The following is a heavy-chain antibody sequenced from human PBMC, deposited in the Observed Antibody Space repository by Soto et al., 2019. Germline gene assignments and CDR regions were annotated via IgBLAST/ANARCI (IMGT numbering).Heavy chain of an antibody. CDR1: GGTFRSYA. Sequence: VQLVQAGAEVKKPGSSVEVACKASGGTFRSYAISWVRQAPGQGLAWMGGTIPIFGTANDAQKFQGRVTITADETTSTAYMELSSLRSADTAVYYCASNEAQLLYLNWFDPWGQGTLVTVSS. CDR3: ASNEAQLLYLNWFDP. V-gene: IGHV1-69*01. CDR2: TIPIFGTA. D-gene: IGHD2-2*02. J-gene: IGHJ5*02.